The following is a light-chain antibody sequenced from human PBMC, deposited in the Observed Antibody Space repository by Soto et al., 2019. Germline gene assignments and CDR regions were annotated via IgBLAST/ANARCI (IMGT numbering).Light chain of an antibody. V-gene: IGKV3-20*01. Sequence: EIVMTQSRGTLSLSPGESATLSCRASSSVSNRDLAWYQQKPGQAPRLLIYGESTRATGVPDRFGGSGSGTEFTLTISSLEPEDSAVYYCQQFGMSPFTCGGGTKVDIK. CDR2: GES. CDR3: QQFGMSPFT. J-gene: IGKJ4*01. CDR1: SSVSNRD.